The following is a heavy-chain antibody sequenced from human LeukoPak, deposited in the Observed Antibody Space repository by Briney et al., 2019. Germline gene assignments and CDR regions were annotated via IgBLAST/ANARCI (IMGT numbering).Heavy chain of an antibody. V-gene: IGHV4-31*03. J-gene: IGHJ4*02. CDR3: ARLLRIAAAGTKPLYFDY. D-gene: IGHD6-13*01. CDR1: GGSISSGGYY. CDR2: IYYSGST. Sequence: PSETLSLTCTVSGGSISSGGYYWSWIRQHPGKGLEWIGYIYYSGSTYYNPSLKSRVTISVDTSKNQFSLKLSSVTAADTAVYYCARLLRIAAAGTKPLYFDYWGQGTLVTVSS.